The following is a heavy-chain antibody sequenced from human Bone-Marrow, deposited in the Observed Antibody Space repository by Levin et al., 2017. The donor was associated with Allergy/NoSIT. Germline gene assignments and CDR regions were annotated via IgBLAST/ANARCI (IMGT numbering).Heavy chain of an antibody. D-gene: IGHD5-18*01. CDR1: GYSFTSYW. Sequence: GASVKVSCKGSGYSFTSYWISWVRQMPGKGLEWMGRIDPSDSYTNYSPSFQGHVTISADKSISTAYLQWSSLKASDTAMYYCARLIYSYGDEGWYYFDYWGQGTLVTVSS. J-gene: IGHJ4*02. CDR2: IDPSDSYT. CDR3: ARLIYSYGDEGWYYFDY. V-gene: IGHV5-10-1*01.